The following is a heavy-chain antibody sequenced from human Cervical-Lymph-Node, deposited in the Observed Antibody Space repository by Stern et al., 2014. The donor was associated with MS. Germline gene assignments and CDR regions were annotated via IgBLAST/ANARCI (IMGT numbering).Heavy chain of an antibody. CDR1: GGPVSSTNW. D-gene: IGHD2/OR15-2a*01. J-gene: IGHJ2*01. CDR2: IYHSGAS. CDR3: ARERQQYCNSEGCSYWYFDL. V-gene: IGHV4-4*02. Sequence: QVQLQESGPGLVKPSGTLSLTCAVSGGPVSSTNWWSWVRQSPGKGLEWIGNIYHSGASNYRPSLRSRVSISLDTSKTPLSLHLTSVTAADTAVYYCARERQQYCNSEGCSYWYFDLWGRGTLVTVSS.